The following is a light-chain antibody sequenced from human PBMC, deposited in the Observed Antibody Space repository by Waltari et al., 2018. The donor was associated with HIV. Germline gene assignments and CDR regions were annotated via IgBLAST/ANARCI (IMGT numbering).Light chain of an antibody. V-gene: IGLV2-8*01. CDR2: EVF. CDR1: TSDVGAYNY. J-gene: IGLJ2*01. Sequence: QSALTQPPSASGSPGQSVTISCTGKTSDVGAYNYVSWYQQHPGKAPKLMIYEVFKRPSGVPYRSSGSKSGNTASLTVSGLQAEDEADYYCTSDAGRNTFVFGGGTKLTVL. CDR3: TSDAGRNTFV.